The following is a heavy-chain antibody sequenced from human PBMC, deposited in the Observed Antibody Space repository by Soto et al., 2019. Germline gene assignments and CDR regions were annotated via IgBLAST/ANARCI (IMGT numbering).Heavy chain of an antibody. CDR1: GFTFSDHY. Sequence: VQLVESGGGLVQPGGSLRLSCAASGFTFSDHYMDWVRQAPGKGLEWVGRTRNKANSHTAEYAASVKGRFTISRDDSKNSLYLQMNSLKVEDTAVYYGARETTVTDYWGQGALVTVSS. V-gene: IGHV3-72*01. J-gene: IGHJ4*02. CDR3: ARETTVTDY. D-gene: IGHD4-17*01. CDR2: TRNKANSHTA.